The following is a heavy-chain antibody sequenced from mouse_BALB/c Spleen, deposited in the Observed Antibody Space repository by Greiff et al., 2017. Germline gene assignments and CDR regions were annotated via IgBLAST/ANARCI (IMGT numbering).Heavy chain of an antibody. Sequence: QVQLQQPGAELVKPGASVKLSCKASGYTFTSYWMHWVKQRPGQGLEWIGEINPSNGRTNYNEKFKSKATLTVDKSSSTAYMQLSSLTSEDSAVYYCARGELHDYGAWFAYWGQGTLVTVSA. V-gene: IGHV1S81*02. D-gene: IGHD2-4*01. CDR1: GYTFTSYW. CDR2: INPSNGRT. CDR3: ARGELHDYGAWFAY. J-gene: IGHJ3*01.